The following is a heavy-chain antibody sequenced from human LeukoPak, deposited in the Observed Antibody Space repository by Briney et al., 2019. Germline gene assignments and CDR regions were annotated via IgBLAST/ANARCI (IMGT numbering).Heavy chain of an antibody. Sequence: GGSLRLSYAASGFTLSNYAFHWVRQAPGKGLESVAIISYSGESYAESVKGRFAISTDNSKNTVYLQMDSLRTDDTAVYYCARNHFNQNVFDVWGQGTMVTVSS. D-gene: IGHD1-14*01. CDR2: ISYSGE. CDR3: ARNHFNQNVFDV. V-gene: IGHV3-30*16. CDR1: GFTLSNYA. J-gene: IGHJ3*01.